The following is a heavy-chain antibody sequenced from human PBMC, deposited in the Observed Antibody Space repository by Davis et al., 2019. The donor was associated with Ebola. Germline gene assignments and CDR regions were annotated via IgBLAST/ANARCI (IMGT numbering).Heavy chain of an antibody. D-gene: IGHD6-13*01. CDR2: IKEDGSEK. CDR3: ARDSPTDSSSWWGDSFDI. J-gene: IGHJ3*02. Sequence: PGGSLRLSCAASGFTFSSSWMTWVRQAPGKGLEWVANIKEDGSEKYYVDSVKGRFTISRDNAKNSLYLQMNSLRAEDTAVYYCARDSPTDSSSWWGDSFDIWGQGTMVTVSS. CDR1: GFTFSSSW. V-gene: IGHV3-7*01.